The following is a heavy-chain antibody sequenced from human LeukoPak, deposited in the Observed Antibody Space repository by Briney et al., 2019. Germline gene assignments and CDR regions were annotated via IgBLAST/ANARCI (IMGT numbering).Heavy chain of an antibody. CDR1: GFTFSSYA. CDR2: ISGSGDNT. V-gene: IGHV3-23*01. CDR3: AKTRPLDSSSWSHGDY. D-gene: IGHD6-13*01. Sequence: PGGSLRLSCAASGFTFSSYAMSWVRQAPGKGREWVSAISGSGDNTYYGDSVKGRFTISRDNSKNTLYLQMNSLRAEDTAVYYCAKTRPLDSSSWSHGDYWGQGTLVTVSS. J-gene: IGHJ4*02.